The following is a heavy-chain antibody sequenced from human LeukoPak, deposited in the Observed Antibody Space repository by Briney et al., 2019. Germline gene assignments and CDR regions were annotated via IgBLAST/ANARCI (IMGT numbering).Heavy chain of an antibody. CDR2: ISSRSSYR. D-gene: IGHD3-16*01. CDR3: ASALSLKAENY. Sequence: GGSLRLSCAASGFTFSNYSMNWVRQAPGKGLEWVSSISSRSSYRYYADSVKGRLTISRDNAKNSLYLQMNSLRAEDTAVYYCASALSLKAENYWGQGTLVTVSS. CDR1: GFTFSNYS. J-gene: IGHJ4*02. V-gene: IGHV3-21*01.